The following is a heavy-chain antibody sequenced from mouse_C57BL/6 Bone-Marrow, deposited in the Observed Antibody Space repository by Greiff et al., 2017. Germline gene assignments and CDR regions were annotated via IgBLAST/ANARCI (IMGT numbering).Heavy chain of an antibody. CDR1: GFNIKDDY. Sequence: VQLKQSGAELVRPGASVTLSCTASGFNIKDDYIHWVKQRPEQGLEWIGWIAPEIGDTEYASKFQGKATITSDTPSNTAYLQLSSLTSEDTAVYYCSSFDGNYFDFWGQGTPLTVAS. J-gene: IGHJ2*01. CDR3: SSFDGNYFDF. CDR2: IAPEIGDT. D-gene: IGHD2-3*01. V-gene: IGHV14-4*01.